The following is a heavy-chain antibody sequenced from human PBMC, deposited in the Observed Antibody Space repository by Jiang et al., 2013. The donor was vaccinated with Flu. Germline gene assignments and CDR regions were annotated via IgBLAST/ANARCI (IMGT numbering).Heavy chain of an antibody. CDR3: ARGLPRSYYYDSNDAFDI. J-gene: IGHJ3*02. CDR2: IYPGDSDT. Sequence: GAEVKKPGESLKISCKGSGYSFTSYWIGWVRQMPGKGLEWMGIIYPGDSDTRYSPSFQGQVTISADKSISTAYLQWSSLKASDTAMYYCARGLPRSYYYDSNDAFDIWGQGTMVTISS. CDR1: GYSFTSYW. V-gene: IGHV5-51*01. D-gene: IGHD3-22*01.